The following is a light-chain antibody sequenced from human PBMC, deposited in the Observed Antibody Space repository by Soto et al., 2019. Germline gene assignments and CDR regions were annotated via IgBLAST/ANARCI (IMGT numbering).Light chain of an antibody. J-gene: IGLJ1*01. V-gene: IGLV2-14*01. CDR2: EVT. CDR3: CSYTRSRNYV. CDR1: SSDVGAYIY. Sequence: QSVLTQPASVSGSPGQSITISCTGTSSDVGAYIYVSWYQHHPGKAPKVMIYEVTNRPSGVSDRFSGSKSGNTASLTISGLQAEDEAHYYCCSYTRSRNYVFGIATKLTV.